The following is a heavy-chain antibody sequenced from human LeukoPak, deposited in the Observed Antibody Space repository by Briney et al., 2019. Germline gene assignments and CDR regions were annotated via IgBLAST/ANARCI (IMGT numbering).Heavy chain of an antibody. D-gene: IGHD4/OR15-4a*01. CDR1: GFTFSRYS. J-gene: IGHJ3*02. V-gene: IGHV3-21*01. Sequence: GGSLRLSCAASGFTFSRYSMDWVRQAPGKGLEWVSSISSSSSYIYYADSVKGRFTISRDNAKNSLYLQMNSLRAEDTAVYYCAREGLTHDAFDIWGQGTMVTVSS. CDR2: ISSSSSYI. CDR3: AREGLTHDAFDI.